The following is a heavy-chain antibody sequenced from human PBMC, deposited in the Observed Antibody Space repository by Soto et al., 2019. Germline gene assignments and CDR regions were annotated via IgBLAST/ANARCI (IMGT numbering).Heavy chain of an antibody. D-gene: IGHD3-16*02. CDR2: INHSGST. J-gene: IGHJ4*02. CDR3: ARGPGYDYIWGSYLHSGYFDY. Sequence: SETLSLTCAVYGGSFSGYYWSWIRQPPGKGLEWIGEINHSGSTNYNPSLKSRVTISVDTSKNQFSLKLSSVTAADTAVYYCARGPGYDYIWGSYLHSGYFDYWGQGTLVTVSS. CDR1: GGSFSGYY. V-gene: IGHV4-34*01.